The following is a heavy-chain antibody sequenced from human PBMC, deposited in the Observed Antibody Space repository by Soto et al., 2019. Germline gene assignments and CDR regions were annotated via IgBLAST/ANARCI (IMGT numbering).Heavy chain of an antibody. Sequence: EVQLLESGGGLVQPGGSLRLSCAASGFTFSSYAMSWLRQAPGKGLEWVSAISGSGGSTYYADSVKGRFTISRDNSKNTLYLQMNSLRAEDTAVYYCAKPAEYCSGGSCYPDDYFDYWGQGTLVTVSS. CDR2: ISGSGGST. CDR1: GFTFSSYA. D-gene: IGHD2-15*01. V-gene: IGHV3-23*01. CDR3: AKPAEYCSGGSCYPDDYFDY. J-gene: IGHJ4*02.